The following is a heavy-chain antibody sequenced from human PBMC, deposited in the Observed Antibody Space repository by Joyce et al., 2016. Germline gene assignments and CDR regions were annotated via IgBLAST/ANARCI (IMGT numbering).Heavy chain of an antibody. Sequence: QVQLVESGGGVVQPGRSLRLSCVASGFTFSDYGMQWGRQAPGKGLEWFARLCTDGSNEKYSEPRKGLFTISRDNSRTTASLQINSLRVEDTALYYCATVPGRNWSRQDYWGQGTLVTVSS. J-gene: IGHJ4*02. CDR1: GFTFSDYG. D-gene: IGHD3-3*01. V-gene: IGHV3-33*01. CDR2: LCTDGSNE. CDR3: ATVPGRNWSRQDY.